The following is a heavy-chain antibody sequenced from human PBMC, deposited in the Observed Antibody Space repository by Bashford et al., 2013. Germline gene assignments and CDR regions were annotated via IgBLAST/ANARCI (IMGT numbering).Heavy chain of an antibody. CDR3: ARDRSSSSWSGLGGMDV. V-gene: IGHV1-18*01. Sequence: ASVKVSCKTSGYNFRSYGVSWVRQAPGQGLEWMGWISNYNGNTNYAQKVQGRVTMTTDTSTSTVYMELRSLRSDDTAVYYCARDRSSSSWSGLGGMDVWGQGTTVTVSS. D-gene: IGHD6-13*01. J-gene: IGHJ6*02. CDR2: ISNYNGNT. CDR1: GYNFRSYG.